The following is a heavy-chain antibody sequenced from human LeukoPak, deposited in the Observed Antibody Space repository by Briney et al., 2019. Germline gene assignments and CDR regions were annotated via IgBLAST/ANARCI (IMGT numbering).Heavy chain of an antibody. CDR2: INSDGSST. CDR1: GFTFSSYW. D-gene: IGHD1/OR15-1a*01. CDR3: ARDSRTGTRIY. J-gene: IGHJ4*02. V-gene: IGHV3-74*01. Sequence: GGSLRLSCASSGFTFSSYWMHWVRQAPWKGLVCVSRINSDGSSTSYAESVKGRFTISRHNAKNTLYLQMNSLRAEDKAVYYCARDSRTGTRIYWGKGTLVTVSS.